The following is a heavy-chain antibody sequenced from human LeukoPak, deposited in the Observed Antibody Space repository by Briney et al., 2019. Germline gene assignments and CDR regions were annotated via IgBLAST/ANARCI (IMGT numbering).Heavy chain of an antibody. CDR3: AREGDFWSGYFHNYYYGMDV. Sequence: GGSLRLSCAASGFTFSDYYMSWIRQAPGKGLEWVSYISSSGSTIYYADSVKGRFTISRDNAKNSLYLQMNSLRAEDTAVYYCAREGDFWSGYFHNYYYGMDVWGQGTTVTVSS. D-gene: IGHD3-3*01. CDR2: ISSSGSTI. V-gene: IGHV3-11*01. J-gene: IGHJ6*02. CDR1: GFTFSDYY.